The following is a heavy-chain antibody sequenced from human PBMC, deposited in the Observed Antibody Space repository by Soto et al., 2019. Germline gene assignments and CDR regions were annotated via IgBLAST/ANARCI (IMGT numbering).Heavy chain of an antibody. CDR2: ISYSDST. D-gene: IGHD6-19*01. CDR3: VDKVLPSGRFEP. CDR1: VSSISPYY. J-gene: IGHJ5*02. V-gene: IGHV4-59*01. Sequence: PSETLPLTCTASVSSISPYYWSFIRQPPGKELDWIGYISYSDSTDYNPSLKSRVTISLYTSRNQVSLNLRSVTAADTAVYYCVDKVLPSGRFEPWGQGIMVTVSS.